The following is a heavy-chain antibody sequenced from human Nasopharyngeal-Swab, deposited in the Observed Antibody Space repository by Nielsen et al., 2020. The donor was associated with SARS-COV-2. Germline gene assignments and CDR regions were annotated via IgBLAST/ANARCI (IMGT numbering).Heavy chain of an antibody. CDR2: ISSSSSYT. CDR1: GFTFSDYY. V-gene: IGHV3-11*03. CDR3: ARLLRFLEWLHLPDYYYGMDV. Sequence: GASLKISCAASGFTFSDYYMSWIRQAPGKGLEWVSYISSSSSYTNYADSVKGRFTISRDNAKNSLYLQMNSLRAEDTAVYYCARLLRFLEWLHLPDYYYGMDVWGQGTTATVSS. D-gene: IGHD3-3*01. J-gene: IGHJ6*02.